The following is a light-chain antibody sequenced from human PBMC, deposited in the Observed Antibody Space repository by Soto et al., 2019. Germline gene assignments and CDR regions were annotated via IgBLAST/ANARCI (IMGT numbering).Light chain of an antibody. CDR3: QQYNNWPRT. CDR2: GAS. J-gene: IGKJ1*01. V-gene: IGKV3-15*01. Sequence: EIVMTQSPATLSVSPGARATLSCRASQSVSRNLAWYQQKPGQAPRLLIYGASTRATGIPARFSGSGSGTEFTRTISSLQSEDFAVYYCQQYNNWPRTFGQGTKVEIK. CDR1: QSVSRN.